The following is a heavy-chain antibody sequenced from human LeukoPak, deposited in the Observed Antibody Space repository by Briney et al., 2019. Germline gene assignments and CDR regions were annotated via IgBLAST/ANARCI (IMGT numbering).Heavy chain of an antibody. D-gene: IGHD6-19*01. J-gene: IGHJ4*02. CDR1: GYSISSGYY. CDR2: IYHSGST. Sequence: PSETLSLTCAVSGYSISSGYYWGWFRQPPGKGLEWIGSIYHSGSTYYNPSLKSRVSISVDTSKNQFSLNLSSVTAADTAVYYCARLVAGTDYWGQGTLVTVSS. CDR3: ARLVAGTDY. V-gene: IGHV4-38-2*01.